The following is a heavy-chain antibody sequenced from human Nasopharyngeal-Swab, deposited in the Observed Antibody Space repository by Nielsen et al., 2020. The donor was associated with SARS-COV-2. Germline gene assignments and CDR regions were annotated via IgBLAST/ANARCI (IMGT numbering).Heavy chain of an antibody. Sequence: GESLKISCAASGFTFSSYGMHWVRQAPGKGLEWVAVIWYDGSNKYYADSVKGRFTISRDNSKNTLYLQMNSLRAEDTAVYYCARDLVHDEPPEDVWGKGTTVTVSS. J-gene: IGHJ6*04. D-gene: IGHD2-2*01. V-gene: IGHV3-33*01. CDR2: IWYDGSNK. CDR1: GFTFSSYG. CDR3: ARDLVHDEPPEDV.